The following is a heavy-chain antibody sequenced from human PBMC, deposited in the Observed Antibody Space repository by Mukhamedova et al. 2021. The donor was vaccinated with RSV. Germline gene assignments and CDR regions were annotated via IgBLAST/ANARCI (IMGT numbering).Heavy chain of an antibody. CDR3: SRGNGQRWLHSSPLFVY. CDR2: IYTSGST. Sequence: AGKGLEWIGRIYTSGSTNYNPSLKSRVTISVDTSKNQFSLKLSSVTAADTAVYYFSRGNGQRWLHSSPLFVYWGQGTLVTVSS. V-gene: IGHV4-61*02. D-gene: IGHD5-24*01. J-gene: IGHJ4*02.